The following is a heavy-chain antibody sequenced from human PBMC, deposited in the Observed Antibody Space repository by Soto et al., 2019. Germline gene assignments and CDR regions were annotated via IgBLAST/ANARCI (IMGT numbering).Heavy chain of an antibody. J-gene: IGHJ4*02. D-gene: IGHD3-16*01. Sequence: PGGSLRLSCAASGFSFSSYSMNWVRQAPGKGLEWLSYISSGGRSEYYADSVKGRFTISRDNAKNSLYLQVNSLSPEDTAVYYCASDSSGYDYIWSSLDHWGQGPLGTVSS. CDR3: ASDSSGYDYIWSSLDH. CDR1: GFSFSSYS. CDR2: ISSGGRSE. V-gene: IGHV3-48*01.